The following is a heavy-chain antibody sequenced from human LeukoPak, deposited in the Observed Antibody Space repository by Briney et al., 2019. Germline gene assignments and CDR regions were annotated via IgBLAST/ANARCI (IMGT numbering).Heavy chain of an antibody. V-gene: IGHV4-59*01. J-gene: IGHJ1*01. CDR3: ARALSGTYGLFQH. Sequence: SETLSLTCTVSGGSISNYYWSWIRQPPAKGLEWIGYIYYSGSTYYNPSLRSRVTISVDTSKNQFSLSLNSVTAADTAVYYCARALSGTYGLFQHWGQGTLVTVSS. CDR2: IYYSGST. CDR1: GGSISNYY. D-gene: IGHD1-26*01.